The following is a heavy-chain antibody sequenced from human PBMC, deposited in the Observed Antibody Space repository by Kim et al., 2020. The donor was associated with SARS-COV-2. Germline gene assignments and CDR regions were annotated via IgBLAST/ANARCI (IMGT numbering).Heavy chain of an antibody. V-gene: IGHV3-53*01. CDR3: VRDAGGH. CDR2: IYSSGSI. CDR1: GFTVSTSH. J-gene: IGHJ1*01. Sequence: GGSLRLSCALSGFTVSTSHMYWVRQAPGKGLECVSVIYSSGSIYYVDSLMGRFTISRDNSKNTLYLQMHSLRADDTAMYYCVRDAGGHLGQGTLVTVSS. D-gene: IGHD2-15*01.